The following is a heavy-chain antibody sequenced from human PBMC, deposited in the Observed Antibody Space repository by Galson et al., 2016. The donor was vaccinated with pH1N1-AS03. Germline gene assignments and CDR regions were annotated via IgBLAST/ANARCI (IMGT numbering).Heavy chain of an antibody. CDR1: GYTFTSYN. D-gene: IGHD7-27*01. Sequence: SVKVSCKASGYTFTSYNVHWVRQAPGQGLEWLGWIYPDPGGTNYAPKFEGRVSITRDSSINTAFLEVRSLRSDDSAVYFCARDPNWGNDSRVDSWGQGTLIIVSS. V-gene: IGHV1-2*02. CDR3: ARDPNWGNDSRVDS. J-gene: IGHJ4*02. CDR2: IYPDPGGT.